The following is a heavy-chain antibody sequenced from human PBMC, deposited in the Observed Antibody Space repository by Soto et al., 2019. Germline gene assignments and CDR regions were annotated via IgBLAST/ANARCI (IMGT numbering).Heavy chain of an antibody. Sequence: VSVKVSCKASGYTFTSYAMHWVRQAPGQRLERMGWINAGNGNTKYSQKFQGRVTITRDTSASTAYMELSSLRSEDTAVYYFASITYYDFWSGSQGAFYIWVQGTMVTVSS. J-gene: IGHJ3*02. V-gene: IGHV1-3*01. CDR1: GYTFTSYA. CDR3: ASITYYDFWSGSQGAFYI. D-gene: IGHD3-3*01. CDR2: INAGNGNT.